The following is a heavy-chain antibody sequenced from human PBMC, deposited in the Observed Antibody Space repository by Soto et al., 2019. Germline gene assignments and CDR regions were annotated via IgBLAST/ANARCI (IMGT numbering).Heavy chain of an antibody. Sequence: SETLSLTCTVSGGSISSYYWSWIRQPPGKGLEWIGYIYYSGSTNYNPSLKSRVTISVDTSKNQFSLKLSSVTAADTAAYYCARVDAPRSGWPRFDYWGQGTLVTVSS. D-gene: IGHD6-19*01. CDR2: IYYSGST. CDR1: GGSISSYY. V-gene: IGHV4-59*01. J-gene: IGHJ4*02. CDR3: ARVDAPRSGWPRFDY.